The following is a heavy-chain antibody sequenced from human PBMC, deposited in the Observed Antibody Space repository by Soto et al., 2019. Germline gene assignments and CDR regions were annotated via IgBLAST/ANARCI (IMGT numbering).Heavy chain of an antibody. D-gene: IGHD6-13*01. CDR2: INPSGGST. J-gene: IGHJ2*01. V-gene: IGHV1-46*01. CDR1: GYTFTSYY. CDR3: ARSPPQTNSSGWYGYFDL. Sequence: QVQLVQSGAEVKKPGASVKVSCKASGYTFTSYYMHWVRQAPGQGLEWMGIINPSGGSTSYAQKFGGGVTRTRETPTTNVYMEVPSLRSEDTAVFYCARSPPQTNSSGWYGYFDLGGRAPLVPVSS.